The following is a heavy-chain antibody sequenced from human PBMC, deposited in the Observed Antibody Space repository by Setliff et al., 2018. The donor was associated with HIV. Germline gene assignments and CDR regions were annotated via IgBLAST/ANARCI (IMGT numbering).Heavy chain of an antibody. CDR2: IHHSGDT. Sequence: SETLSLTCPVSGYSISSGYYWGWIRQPPGRGLEWIGAIHHSGDTYYNPSLKSRVTISVDTSKNLFSLKVNSVTAADTAVYYCARHDITLVRGLVWGQGTTVTVSS. J-gene: IGHJ6*02. V-gene: IGHV4-38-2*01. CDR3: ARHDITLVRGLV. D-gene: IGHD3-10*01. CDR1: GYSISSGYY.